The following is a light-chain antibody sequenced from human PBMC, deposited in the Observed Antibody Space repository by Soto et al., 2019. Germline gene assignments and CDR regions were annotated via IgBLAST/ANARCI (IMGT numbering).Light chain of an antibody. J-gene: IGKJ4*01. CDR2: EES. Sequence: DIHLTQSPSFLSASVGDRVTITCRPSQAVPNNMAWYQQKPGKPPKLLIYEESTLHSGVPSRFSGRKSGTQFTLTLDSLQPEDFAPYYCQQVKTYPRTFGGGTKVEIK. CDR1: QAVPNN. V-gene: IGKV1-9*01. CDR3: QQVKTYPRT.